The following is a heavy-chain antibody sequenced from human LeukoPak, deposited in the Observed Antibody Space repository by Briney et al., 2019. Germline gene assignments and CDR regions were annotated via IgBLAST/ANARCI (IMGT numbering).Heavy chain of an antibody. CDR2: ISSSSSYT. CDR1: GFTFSSYS. Sequence: GGSLRLSCAASGFTFSSYSMNWVRQAPGKGLEWVSSISSSSSYTYYADSVKGRFTISRDNSKNTLYLQMNSLRAEDTAVYYCAKPHFDYWGQGTLVTVSS. CDR3: AKPHFDY. V-gene: IGHV3-21*01. J-gene: IGHJ4*02.